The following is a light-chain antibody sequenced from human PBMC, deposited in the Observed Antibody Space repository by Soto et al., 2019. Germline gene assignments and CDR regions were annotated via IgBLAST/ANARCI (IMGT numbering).Light chain of an antibody. CDR1: QTIRGDF. J-gene: IGKJ4*01. V-gene: IGKV3-20*01. CDR3: QQYGTSPLT. Sequence: EIVLTQSPGTLSVSPGERATLSCRASQTIRGDFLAWYQQRPGQSPRLLISAASNRATGIPARFSASGSGTDFTLTIRSVETEDFAVYYCQQYGTSPLTFGGGTKVDI. CDR2: AAS.